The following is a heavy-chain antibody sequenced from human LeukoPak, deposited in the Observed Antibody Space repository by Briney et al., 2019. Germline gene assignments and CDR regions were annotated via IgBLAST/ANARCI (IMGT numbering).Heavy chain of an antibody. CDR3: ARGFASGWYSRYDP. V-gene: IGHV4-61*01. J-gene: IGHJ5*02. D-gene: IGHD6-19*01. CDR1: GDPVTRGSYY. Sequence: SETLSLTCSVSGDPVTRGSYYWSWIRQPPGKELEWIGYVYHTGSTNYNPSLKSRVTISVDTSKNEFSLKMTSVTAADTAVYYCARGFASGWYSRYDPWGQGILVTVSS. CDR2: VYHTGST.